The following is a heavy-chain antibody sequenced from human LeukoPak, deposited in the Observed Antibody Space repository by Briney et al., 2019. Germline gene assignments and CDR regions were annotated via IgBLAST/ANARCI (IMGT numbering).Heavy chain of an antibody. D-gene: IGHD6-13*01. J-gene: IGHJ3*02. CDR2: IYTSGST. CDR1: GGPISSYY. V-gene: IGHV4-4*07. CDR3: ARLSLVRESAVII. Sequence: SETQTLMCTVSGGPISSYYGSWIRQPAGKGLEWIGRIYTSGSTNYNPSLKSRVTMSVDTSKNQFSLKLSSVTAADTAVYYRARLSLVRESAVIIWERGIMVTVSS.